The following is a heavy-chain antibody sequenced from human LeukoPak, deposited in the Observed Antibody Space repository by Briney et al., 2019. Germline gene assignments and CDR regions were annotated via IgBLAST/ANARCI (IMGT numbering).Heavy chain of an antibody. J-gene: IGHJ4*02. V-gene: IGHV3-30*02. CDR3: ARGGGMRSWYDFDY. D-gene: IGHD6-13*01. CDR2: IRFDGTTK. CDR1: GFTFSSSG. Sequence: GGSLRLSCAASGFTFSSSGMHWVRQAPGRGLEWVAFIRFDGTTKYYAQSVRGRFTISRDNSKNTLGLQMNSLRAEDTAVYYCARGGGMRSWYDFDYWGQGILVTVSS.